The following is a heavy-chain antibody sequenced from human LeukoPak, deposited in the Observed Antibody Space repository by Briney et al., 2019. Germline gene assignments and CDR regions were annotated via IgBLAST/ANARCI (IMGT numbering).Heavy chain of an antibody. CDR2: ISGSGGST. CDR3: AKVPNFDLFRGGVFFQH. D-gene: IGHD3-16*01. V-gene: IGHV3-23*01. Sequence: GGSLRLPCTASGLTFSNYAMTWVRQAPGKGLKWVSGISGSGGSTYYADSVKGRFTISRDNSKNTLYLQVNSLRAEDTAVYYCAKVPNFDLFRGGVFFQHWGQGTLVTVSS. CDR1: GLTFSNYA. J-gene: IGHJ1*01.